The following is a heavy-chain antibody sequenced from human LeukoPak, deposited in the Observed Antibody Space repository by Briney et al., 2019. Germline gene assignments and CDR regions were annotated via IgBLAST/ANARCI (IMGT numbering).Heavy chain of an antibody. J-gene: IGHJ5*02. Sequence: GRSLRLSCAASGFTFDDYDMHWVRQAPGKGLEWVSGISWNSGSIGYADSVKGRFTISRDNAKNSLYLQMNSLRAEDTALYYCAKGGGVAVAGNWFDPWGQGTLVTVSS. CDR3: AKGGGVAVAGNWFDP. CDR1: GFTFDDYD. V-gene: IGHV3-9*01. CDR2: ISWNSGSI. D-gene: IGHD6-19*01.